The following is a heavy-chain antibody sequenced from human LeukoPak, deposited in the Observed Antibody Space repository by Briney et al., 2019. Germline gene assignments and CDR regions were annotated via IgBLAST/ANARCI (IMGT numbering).Heavy chain of an antibody. J-gene: IGHJ4*02. Sequence: GGSLRLSCAASGFTFSSYEMNWVRQAPGKGLEWVSYISSSGSTIYYADSVKGRSTISRDNSKNTLYLQMHSLRAEDTAVYYCAKRGSGITVAADYWGQGTLVTVSS. V-gene: IGHV3-48*03. CDR3: AKRGSGITVAADY. CDR2: ISSSGSTI. CDR1: GFTFSSYE. D-gene: IGHD6-19*01.